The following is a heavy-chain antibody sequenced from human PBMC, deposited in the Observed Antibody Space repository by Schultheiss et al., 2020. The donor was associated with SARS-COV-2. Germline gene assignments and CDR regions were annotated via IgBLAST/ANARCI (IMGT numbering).Heavy chain of an antibody. D-gene: IGHD1-26*01. CDR1: GFTFSNAW. CDR3: ARGQGGAFSSFDY. CDR2: IKSKTDGGTR. Sequence: GGSLRLSCAVSGFTFSNAWMSWVRQVPGKGLEWVGRIKSKTDGGTRDYAAPVKGRFSISRDDSKNTLYLQMNRLKTEDTAVYYCARGQGGAFSSFDYWGPGTLVTVSS. J-gene: IGHJ4*02. V-gene: IGHV3-15*01.